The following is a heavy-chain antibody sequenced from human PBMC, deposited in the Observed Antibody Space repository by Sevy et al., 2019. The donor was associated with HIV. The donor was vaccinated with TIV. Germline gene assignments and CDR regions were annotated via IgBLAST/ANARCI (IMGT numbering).Heavy chain of an antibody. J-gene: IGHJ4*02. V-gene: IGHV1-24*01. Sequence: ASVKVSCKVSGYVLTELSMHWVRQAPGKGLEWMGGFDPEDGETIYAQKFQGRVTMTEDTSTYTAYMDLSSLRSEDTAVYYCATDSVLLKGRYYDSSGYYLYYWGQGTLVTVSS. CDR3: ATDSVLLKGRYYDSSGYYLYY. CDR2: FDPEDGET. D-gene: IGHD3-22*01. CDR1: GYVLTELS.